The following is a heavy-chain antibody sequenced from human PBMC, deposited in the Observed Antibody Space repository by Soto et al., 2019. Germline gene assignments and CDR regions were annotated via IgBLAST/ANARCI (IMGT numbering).Heavy chain of an antibody. CDR3: ASHRVSAAGSFDY. CDR2: ISAYNGNT. Sequence: QVQLVQSRLEVTKPGPSVKASSRASGSSLTTYGTSWVRQAPGQGLGWVGWISAYNGNTNYAQNFQGRVTMTRDTSTSTAYMDLRGLRSDDTAVYYCASHRVSAAGSFDYWGQGTLVIVSS. CDR1: GSSLTTYG. V-gene: IGHV1-18*01. J-gene: IGHJ4*02. D-gene: IGHD6-13*01.